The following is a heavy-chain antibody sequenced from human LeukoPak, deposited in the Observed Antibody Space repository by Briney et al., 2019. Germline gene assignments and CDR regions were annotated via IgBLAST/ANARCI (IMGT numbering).Heavy chain of an antibody. V-gene: IGHV3-66*01. J-gene: IGHJ3*02. CDR3: ARDAAYAFDI. CDR1: GFTVSSNY. CDR2: IYSGGST. Sequence: GGSLRLSCAASGFTVSSNYMSWVRQAPGKGLEWVSVIYSGGSTYYADSVKGRFTISRDNSKNTLYLQVNSLRAEDTAVYYCARDAAYAFDIWGQGTMVTVSS.